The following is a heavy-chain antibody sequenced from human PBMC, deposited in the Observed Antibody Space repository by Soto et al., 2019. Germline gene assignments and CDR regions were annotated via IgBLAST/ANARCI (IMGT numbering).Heavy chain of an antibody. D-gene: IGHD6-6*01. V-gene: IGHV1-18*01. CDR1: GYTFFNYG. CDR2: ISAYNGNR. Sequence: QVQLVQSGAEVKNPGASVKVSCKASGYTFFNYGITWVRQAPGQGLEWMGWISAYNGNRNYAQKFQGRVTITTNTPTSTDYMELRTLRSDYTAVYYCARSPIAATGSLDYWGQGTLVTVSS. J-gene: IGHJ4*02. CDR3: ARSPIAATGSLDY.